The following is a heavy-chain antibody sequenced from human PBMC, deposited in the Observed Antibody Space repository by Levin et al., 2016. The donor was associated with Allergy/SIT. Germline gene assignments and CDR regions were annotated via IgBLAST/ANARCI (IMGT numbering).Heavy chain of an antibody. CDR2: ISAYNGNT. Sequence: WVRQAPGQGLEWMGWISAYNGNTNYAQKLQGRVTMTTDTSTSTAYMELRSLRSDDTAVYYCARDLDVVVPAATPLFDYWGQGTLVTVSS. V-gene: IGHV1-18*01. J-gene: IGHJ4*02. D-gene: IGHD2-2*01. CDR3: ARDLDVVVPAATPLFDY.